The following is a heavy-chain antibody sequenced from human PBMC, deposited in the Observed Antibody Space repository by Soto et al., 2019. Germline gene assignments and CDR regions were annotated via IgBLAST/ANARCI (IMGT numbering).Heavy chain of an antibody. CDR1: GFSFSTYS. V-gene: IGHV3-48*02. CDR2: ISSRSYTI. D-gene: IGHD6-6*01. J-gene: IGHJ6*02. Sequence: EVQLVESGGGLVQPGGSLRLSCAASGFSFSTYSMNWVRQAPGKGLEWVSYISSRSYTIYYIDSVKGRFTISRDNAKSSLHRQKNSLRDEDTAVYYCARGGSSSDNGMDVWGQVTTVTVSS. CDR3: ARGGSSSDNGMDV.